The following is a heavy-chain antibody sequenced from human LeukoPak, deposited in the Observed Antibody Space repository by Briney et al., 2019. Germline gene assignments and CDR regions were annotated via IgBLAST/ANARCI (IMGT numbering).Heavy chain of an antibody. CDR2: ISPTRSYI. CDR1: DSTFSRYT. J-gene: IGHJ6*03. Sequence: GGSLRLSCAASDSTFSRYTMTWVRQAPGKGLGWVSSISPTRSYIYYGDSMKGRFTISRDNAKNSLYLQVSSPRGEDTAVYYCARVRELRFLEWLAGLGYYYYMDVWGKGTTVTVSS. D-gene: IGHD3-3*01. V-gene: IGHV3-21*01. CDR3: ARVRELRFLEWLAGLGYYYYMDV.